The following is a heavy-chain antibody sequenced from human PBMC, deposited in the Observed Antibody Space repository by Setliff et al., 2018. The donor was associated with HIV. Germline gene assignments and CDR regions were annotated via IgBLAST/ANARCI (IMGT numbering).Heavy chain of an antibody. J-gene: IGHJ4*02. CDR1: GFTFSSYA. D-gene: IGHD3-3*01. CDR2: ISYDGNNM. CDR3: ARGGPDFWSGYIDY. V-gene: IGHV3-30*04. Sequence: LRLSCEASGFTFSSYAMHWVRQAPGKGLEWVAAISYDGNNMYYADSVKGRFPISRDNSKNTLYLQMNSLRAEDTAVYYCARGGPDFWSGYIDYWGQGTLVTVSS.